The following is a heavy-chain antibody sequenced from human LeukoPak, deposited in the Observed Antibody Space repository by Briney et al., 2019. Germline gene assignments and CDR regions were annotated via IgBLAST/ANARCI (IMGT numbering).Heavy chain of an antibody. J-gene: IGHJ4*02. Sequence: PGGSLRLSCAASGFTFDDYGMSWVRQAPGKGLEWVSGINWNGGRTVYADSVKGRFTISRDNAKNSLYLQMNSLRAEDTPLYYCAREWGGSPNYFDYWGQGTLVTVSS. CDR1: GFTFDDYG. D-gene: IGHD3-16*01. V-gene: IGHV3-20*04. CDR2: INWNGGRT. CDR3: AREWGGSPNYFDY.